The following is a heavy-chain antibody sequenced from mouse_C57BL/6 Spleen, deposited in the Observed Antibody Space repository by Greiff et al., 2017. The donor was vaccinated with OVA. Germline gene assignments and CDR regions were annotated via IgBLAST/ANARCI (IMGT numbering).Heavy chain of an antibody. CDR1: GYAFSSSW. J-gene: IGHJ4*01. CDR3: ARSEYSNRYAMDY. Sequence: QVQLQQSGPELVKPGASVKISCKASGYAFSSSWMNWVKQRPGKGLEWIGRIYPGDGDTNYNGKFKGKATLTADKSSSTAYIQRSSLTSEDSAVYFCARSEYSNRYAMDYWGQGTSVTVSS. V-gene: IGHV1-82*01. CDR2: IYPGDGDT. D-gene: IGHD2-5*01.